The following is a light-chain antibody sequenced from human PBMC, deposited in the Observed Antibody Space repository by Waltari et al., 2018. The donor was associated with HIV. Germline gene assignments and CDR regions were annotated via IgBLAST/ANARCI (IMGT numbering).Light chain of an antibody. Sequence: EIVLTQSPATLSLSPGERATLSCRASQSVSSYLAWYQQRPGQAPSLLIYDASNRATGIPARFSGSWSGTDFTLTISSLEPEDFAVYYCQQRSNWPPWTFGQGTKVEI. J-gene: IGKJ1*01. CDR3: QQRSNWPPWT. CDR2: DAS. CDR1: QSVSSY. V-gene: IGKV3-11*01.